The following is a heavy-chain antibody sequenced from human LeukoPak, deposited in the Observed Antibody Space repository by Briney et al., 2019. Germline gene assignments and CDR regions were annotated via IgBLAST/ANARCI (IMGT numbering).Heavy chain of an antibody. CDR3: AREEGSSGRYYFYYYMDV. Sequence: PGGTLRLSCAASELTFSSYAMNWVRQAPGKGLEWVSGISGSGGSTYYADSVKGRFTISRDNAKNSLYLQMNSLRAEDTAVYYCAREEGSSGRYYFYYYMDVWGKGTTVTVSS. D-gene: IGHD3-22*01. J-gene: IGHJ6*03. CDR2: ISGSGGST. V-gene: IGHV3-23*01. CDR1: ELTFSSYA.